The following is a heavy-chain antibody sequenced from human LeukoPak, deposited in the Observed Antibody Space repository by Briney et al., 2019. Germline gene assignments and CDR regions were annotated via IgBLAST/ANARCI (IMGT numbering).Heavy chain of an antibody. CDR2: IYSGGST. J-gene: IGHJ6*02. CDR3: ASGGYYDSSSYGMDV. CDR1: GFTLSNSW. V-gene: IGHV3-53*01. Sequence: GGSLRLSCAASGFTLSNSWMHWVRQAPGKGLEWVSVIYSGGSTYYADSVKGRFTISRDNSKNTLYLQMNSLRAEDTAVYYCASGGYYDSSSYGMDVWGQGTTVTVSS. D-gene: IGHD3-22*01.